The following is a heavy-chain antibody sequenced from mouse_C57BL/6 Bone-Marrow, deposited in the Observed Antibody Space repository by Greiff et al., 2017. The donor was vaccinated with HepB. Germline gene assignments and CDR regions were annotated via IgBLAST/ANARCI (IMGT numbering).Heavy chain of an antibody. V-gene: IGHV1-69*01. CDR3: ARSGYGFAY. CDR1: GYTFTSYW. D-gene: IGHD2-2*01. J-gene: IGHJ3*01. Sequence: VQLQQSGAELVMPGASVKLSCKASGYTFTSYWMHWVKQRPGQGLEWIGEIDPSDSYTNYNQKFKGKSTLTVDKSSSTACMQLSSLTSEDSAVYYCARSGYGFAYWGQGTLVTVSA. CDR2: IDPSDSYT.